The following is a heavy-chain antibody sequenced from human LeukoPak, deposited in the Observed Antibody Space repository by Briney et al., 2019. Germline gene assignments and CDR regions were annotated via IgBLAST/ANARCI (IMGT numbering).Heavy chain of an antibody. CDR3: AREVGGGATNYFDY. J-gene: IGHJ4*02. CDR2: IYSADSA. D-gene: IGHD1-26*01. Sequence: GGSLRLSRAASGFTVSRNYMSWVRQAPGKGLEWVSVIYSADSAYYADSVRGRFTISRDNSKNTLYLQMNSLRADDTAVYYCAREVGGGATNYFDYWGQGTLVTVSS. CDR1: GFTVSRNY. V-gene: IGHV3-53*01.